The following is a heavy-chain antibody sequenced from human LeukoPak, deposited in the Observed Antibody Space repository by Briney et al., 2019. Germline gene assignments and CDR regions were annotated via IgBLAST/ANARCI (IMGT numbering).Heavy chain of an antibody. CDR2: ISGSGSTI. J-gene: IGHJ6*03. CDR3: AKVTSNYMDV. CDR1: GFTFSSYE. Sequence: GGSLRLSCAASGFTFSSYEMNWVRQAPGKGLEWVSAISGSGSTIYYADSVKGRFTISRDNSKNTVYLQMNSLRAEDTAVYFCAKVTSNYMDVWGKGTTVAVSS. V-gene: IGHV3-23*01.